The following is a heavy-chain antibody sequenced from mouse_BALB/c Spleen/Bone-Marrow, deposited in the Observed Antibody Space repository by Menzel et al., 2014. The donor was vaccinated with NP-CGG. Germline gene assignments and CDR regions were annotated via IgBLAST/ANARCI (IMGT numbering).Heavy chain of an antibody. CDR3: ARSPQRDYAIDY. Sequence: EVKVVESGGGLVKPGGSLRLSCAASGFTFSSYAMSWVRQSPEKRLEWVAEISSGGSYTYYPETLTGRFTFSTDKAKNTLHLEMSSLRSEDTAMYCCARSPQRDYAIDYWGQGTSVTVSS. J-gene: IGHJ4*01. V-gene: IGHV5-9-4*01. CDR2: ISSGGSYT. CDR1: GFTFSSYA. D-gene: IGHD3-2*02.